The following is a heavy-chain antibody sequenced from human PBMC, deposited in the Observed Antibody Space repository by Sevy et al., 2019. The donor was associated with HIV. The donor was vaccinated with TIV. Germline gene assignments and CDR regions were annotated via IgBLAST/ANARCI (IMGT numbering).Heavy chain of an antibody. J-gene: IGHJ1*01. CDR3: AKDRTGSSWYREYFQH. V-gene: IGHV3-23*01. D-gene: IGHD6-13*01. CDR2: ISGSGGST. CDR1: GFTFSSYA. Sequence: GGSLRLSCAASGFTFSSYAMSWVRQAPGKGLEWVSAISGSGGSTYYADSVKGRFTISRDNSKNTLYLQMNSLRAEDTAVYYCAKDRTGSSWYREYFQHWGQGTLVTVSS.